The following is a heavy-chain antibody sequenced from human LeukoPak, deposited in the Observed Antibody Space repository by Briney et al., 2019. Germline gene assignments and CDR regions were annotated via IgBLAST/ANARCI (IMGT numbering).Heavy chain of an antibody. CDR1: GFTVSSNY. D-gene: IGHD2/OR15-2a*01. CDR2: IYSGGST. V-gene: IGHV3-53*01. Sequence: GGSLRLSCAASGFTVSSNYMSWVRQAPGKGLVWVSVIYSGGSTYYADSVKGRYTISRDNSKNTLYLQMNSLRAEDTAVYYCASENTYYYYYGMDVWGQGTTVTVSS. J-gene: IGHJ6*02. CDR3: ASENTYYYYYGMDV.